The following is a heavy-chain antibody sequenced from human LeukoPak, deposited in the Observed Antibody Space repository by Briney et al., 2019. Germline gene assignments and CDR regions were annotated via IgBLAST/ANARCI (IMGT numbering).Heavy chain of an antibody. CDR2: ISSSGDSI. V-gene: IGHV3-48*03. CDR1: GFTFSSYE. D-gene: IGHD4-23*01. CDR3: ARDRYGGESY. Sequence: GGSLRLSCVASGFTFSSYEMNWVRQAPGKGLEWVSYISSSGDSIYYADSVKGRFTISRDNAKKSLYLQMNSLRHEDTAVYYCARDRYGGESYWGQGTLVTVSS. J-gene: IGHJ4*02.